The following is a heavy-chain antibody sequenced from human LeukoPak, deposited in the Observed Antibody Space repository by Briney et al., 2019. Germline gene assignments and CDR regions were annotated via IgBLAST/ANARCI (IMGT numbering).Heavy chain of an antibody. J-gene: IGHJ4*02. CDR2: INHSGST. D-gene: IGHD2/OR15-2a*01. V-gene: IGHV4-34*01. CDR3: ARLTFHYYFDY. Sequence: PSETLSLTCAVYGGSFSGYYWSWIRQPPGKGLEWIGEINHSGSTNYNPSLKSRVSISVDTSKNQFSLKLSSVTAADTAVYYCARLTFHYYFDYWGQGALVTVSS. CDR1: GGSFSGYY.